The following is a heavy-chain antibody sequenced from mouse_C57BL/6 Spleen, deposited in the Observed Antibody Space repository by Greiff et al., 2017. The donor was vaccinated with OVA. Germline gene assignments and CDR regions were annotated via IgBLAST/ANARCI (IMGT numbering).Heavy chain of an antibody. V-gene: IGHV1-15*01. Sequence: QVQLKQSGAELVRPGASVTLSCKASGYTFTDYEMHWVKQTPVHGLEWIGAIDPETGGTAYNQKFKGKAILTADKSSSTAYMELRSLTSEDSAVYYCTRRWGYYWGQGTTLTVSS. D-gene: IGHD1-1*02. J-gene: IGHJ2*01. CDR3: TRRWGYY. CDR1: GYTFTDYE. CDR2: IDPETGGT.